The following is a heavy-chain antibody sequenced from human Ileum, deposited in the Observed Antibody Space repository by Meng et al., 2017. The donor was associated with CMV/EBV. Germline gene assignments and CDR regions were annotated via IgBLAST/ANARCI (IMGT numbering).Heavy chain of an antibody. CDR2: ISSSSSYI. D-gene: IGHD2-2*01. CDR1: GFTFSSYS. CDR3: ARDDIVVVLMGYYGMDV. J-gene: IGHJ6*02. V-gene: IGHV3-21*01. Sequence: GESLKISCAASGFTFSSYSMNWVRQAPGKGLEWVSSISSSSSYIYYADSVKGRFTISRDNAKNSLYLQMNSLRAEYTAVYYCARDDIVVVLMGYYGMDVWGQGTTVTVSS.